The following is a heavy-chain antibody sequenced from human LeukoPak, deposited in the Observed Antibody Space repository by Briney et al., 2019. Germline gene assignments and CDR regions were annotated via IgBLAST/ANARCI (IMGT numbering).Heavy chain of an antibody. Sequence: PGGSLRLSCAASGFTVSSNYMSWVRQAPGKGLEWVAVISYDGSNKYYAGSVKGRFTISRDNSKNTLYLQMNSLRAEDTAVYYCARGQSVGWELGVCDYWGQGTLVTVAS. CDR1: GFTVSSNY. CDR2: ISYDGSNK. D-gene: IGHD1-26*01. J-gene: IGHJ4*02. CDR3: ARGQSVGWELGVCDY. V-gene: IGHV3-30*03.